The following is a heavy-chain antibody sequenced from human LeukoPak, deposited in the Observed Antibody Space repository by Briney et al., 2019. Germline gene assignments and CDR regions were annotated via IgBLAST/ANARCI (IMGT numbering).Heavy chain of an antibody. V-gene: IGHV4-39*07. Sequence: SETLSLTCTVSGGSISSSSYYWGWIRQPPGKGLEWIGSIYYSGSTYYNPSLKSRISISVDTSKNQFSLKLSSVTAADTAVYYCARVWAPSGWYSFDPWGQGTLVTVSS. CDR2: IYYSGST. CDR1: GGSISSSSYY. CDR3: ARVWAPSGWYSFDP. J-gene: IGHJ5*02. D-gene: IGHD6-19*01.